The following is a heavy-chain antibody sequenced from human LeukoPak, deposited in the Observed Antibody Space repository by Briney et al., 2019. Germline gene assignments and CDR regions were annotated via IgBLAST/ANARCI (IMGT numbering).Heavy chain of an antibody. D-gene: IGHD3-10*01. Sequence: QPGGSLRLSCAASGFTFSTYAMSWVRQAPGKGLEWVSAISNSGSSTYYADYVKSRFTISRDSSKNTVYLQMNSLRADDTAVYYCAKGSSPSRPYYFDSWGQGTLVTVSS. CDR2: ISNSGSST. CDR1: GFTFSTYA. V-gene: IGHV3-23*01. J-gene: IGHJ4*02. CDR3: AKGSSPSRPYYFDS.